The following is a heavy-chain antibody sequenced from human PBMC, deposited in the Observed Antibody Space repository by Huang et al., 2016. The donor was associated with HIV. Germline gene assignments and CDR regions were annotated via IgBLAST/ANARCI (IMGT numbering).Heavy chain of an antibody. V-gene: IGHV3-21*06. CDR2: ISGSSTYI. CDR3: ARRYNWNYVAHGFDI. D-gene: IGHD1-7*01. J-gene: IGHJ3*02. CDR1: GFTFSDSS. Sequence: EVQLVETGGGLVRPGGSLTLSCAASGFTFSDSSVSWVRQDPGKGLEWVSHISGSSTYIYYVDSVNGRFAISRDNAKNLLFLQMNSLRAEDTALYYCARRYNWNYVAHGFDIWGQGTMVTVSS.